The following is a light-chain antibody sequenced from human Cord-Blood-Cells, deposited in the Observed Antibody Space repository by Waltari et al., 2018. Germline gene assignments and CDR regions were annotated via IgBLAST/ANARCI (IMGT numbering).Light chain of an antibody. J-gene: IGLJ2*01. CDR1: SSDVGSYNR. CDR2: EVS. CDR3: SSYTSSSTFV. V-gene: IGLV2-18*02. Sequence: QSALTQPPSVSGSPGQSVTISCTGTSSDVGSYNRVSWYQQPPVTAPKLMIYEVSNRPSGVPDRFSGSKSGNTASLTISGLQAEDEADYYCSSYTSSSTFVLGGGTKLTVL.